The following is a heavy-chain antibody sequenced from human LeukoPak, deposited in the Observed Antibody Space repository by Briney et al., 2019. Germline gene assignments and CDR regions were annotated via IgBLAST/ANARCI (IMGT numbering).Heavy chain of an antibody. Sequence: GGSLRLSCAASGFTVSSNYMSWVRQAPGRGLEWVSVIYTVGNTYYAESVKGRFTISRDNSKNTLYLQMNSLRAEDMAVYYCARGYSYGYFDYWGQGTLVTVSS. CDR2: IYTVGNT. CDR1: GFTVSSNY. D-gene: IGHD5-18*01. CDR3: ARGYSYGYFDY. V-gene: IGHV3-53*01. J-gene: IGHJ4*02.